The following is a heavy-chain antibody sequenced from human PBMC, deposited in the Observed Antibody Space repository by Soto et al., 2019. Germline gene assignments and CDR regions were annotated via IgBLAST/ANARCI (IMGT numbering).Heavy chain of an antibody. V-gene: IGHV3-7*01. CDR2: IKQDGSEK. D-gene: IGHD5-12*01. CDR3: ARVRHSGYSYYFDE. CDR1: GFTFSSYW. J-gene: IGHJ4*02. Sequence: PGGSLRLSCAASGFTFSSYWMSWVRQAPGKGLEWVANIKQDGSEKYYADSVKGRFTISRDNAKNSLYLQMNSLRAEDTAVYYCARVRHSGYSYYFDEWGQGTLVTVSS.